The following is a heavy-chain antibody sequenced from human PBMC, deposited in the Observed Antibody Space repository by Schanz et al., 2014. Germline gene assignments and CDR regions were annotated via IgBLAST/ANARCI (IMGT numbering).Heavy chain of an antibody. CDR1: GDTFRSYT. D-gene: IGHD6-13*01. J-gene: IGHJ3*02. CDR3: ARNIIATARAYDI. CDR2: INVYNGDT. V-gene: IGHV1-18*01. Sequence: QVQLVQSGAEVKKPGSSVKVSCKASGDTFRSYTINWVRHAPGQGLEWMGRINVYNGDTKFAKTFQDRVTLTTDTSTSTAYMELRSLRSDDTAVYYCARNIIATARAYDIWGQGTMVTVSS.